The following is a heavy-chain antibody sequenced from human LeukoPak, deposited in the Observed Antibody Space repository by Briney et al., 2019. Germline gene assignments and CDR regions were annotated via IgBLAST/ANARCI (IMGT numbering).Heavy chain of an antibody. CDR1: GGSISSYY. J-gene: IGHJ4*02. CDR3: ARGEFYYVY. Sequence: SETLSLTCTVSGGSISSYYWSWIRQPPGKGLEWIGYIYYSGSTNCNPSLKSRVTISVDTSKNQFSLKLSSVTAADTAVYYCARGEFYYVYWGQGTLVTVSS. D-gene: IGHD3-10*01. V-gene: IGHV4-59*01. CDR2: IYYSGST.